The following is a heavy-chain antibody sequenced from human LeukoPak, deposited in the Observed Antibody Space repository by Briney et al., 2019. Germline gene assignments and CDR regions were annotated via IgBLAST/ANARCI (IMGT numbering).Heavy chain of an antibody. CDR3: ARDGRVGATRLNI. D-gene: IGHD1-26*01. Sequence: PGGSLRLSCAASGFTFSSYAMSWVRQAPGKGLEWVSAISGSGGSTYYADSVGGRFTISRDNSKNTLYLQMNSLRAEDTAVYYCARDGRVGATRLNIWGQGTMVTVSS. V-gene: IGHV3-23*01. CDR1: GFTFSSYA. J-gene: IGHJ3*02. CDR2: ISGSGGST.